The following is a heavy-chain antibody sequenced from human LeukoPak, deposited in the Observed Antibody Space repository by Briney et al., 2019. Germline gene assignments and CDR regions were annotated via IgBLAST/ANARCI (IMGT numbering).Heavy chain of an antibody. CDR1: GFTFSDYY. V-gene: IGHV3-23*01. D-gene: IGHD5-18*01. CDR2: ISGSGGST. CDR3: AKSIGLQLWPLYYFDY. Sequence: PGGSLRLSCAASGFTFSDYYMSWIRQAPGKGLEWVSAISGSGGSTYYADSVKGRFTISRDNSKNTLYLQMNSLRAEDTAVYYCAKSIGLQLWPLYYFDYWGQGTLVTVSS. J-gene: IGHJ4*02.